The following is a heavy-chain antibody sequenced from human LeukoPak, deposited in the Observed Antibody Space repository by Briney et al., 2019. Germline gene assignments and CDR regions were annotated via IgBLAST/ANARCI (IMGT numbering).Heavy chain of an antibody. CDR1: GFTFSSYE. CDR3: ARVGAGSYYKATDY. CDR2: ISSSGSTI. Sequence: GGSLRLSCAASGFTFSSYEMNWVRQAPGKGLEWVSYISSSGSTIYYADSVKGRFTISGDNAKNSLYLQMNSLRAEDTAVYYCARVGAGSYYKATDYWGQGTLVTVSS. J-gene: IGHJ4*02. V-gene: IGHV3-48*03. D-gene: IGHD3-10*01.